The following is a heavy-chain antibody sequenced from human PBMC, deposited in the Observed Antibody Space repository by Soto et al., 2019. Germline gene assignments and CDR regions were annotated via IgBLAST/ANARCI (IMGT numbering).Heavy chain of an antibody. D-gene: IGHD3-3*01. Sequence: QITLKESGPTLVKPTETLTLTCTFSGFSLTSTGVGVGWIRQPPGKALEWLALIYWNDDKRYSPSLESRLTITKDTSKNQVVLTMTNMDPTDTATYYCGHRSLGHDFWGVDYWGEGTLVTVSS. V-gene: IGHV2-5*01. CDR1: GFSLTSTGVG. J-gene: IGHJ4*02. CDR2: IYWNDDK. CDR3: GHRSLGHDFWGVDY.